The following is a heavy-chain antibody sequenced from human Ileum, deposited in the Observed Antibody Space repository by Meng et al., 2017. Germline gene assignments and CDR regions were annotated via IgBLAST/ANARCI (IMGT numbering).Heavy chain of an antibody. CDR2: TYNSWST. V-gene: IGHV4-30-4*03. CDR1: GASVDSGNYH. J-gene: IGHJ5*01. Sequence: QVQLQESGPGLVKPSQTLSLTCTVSGASVDSGNYHWSWVPQPPGKGLECLGSTYNSWSTYYTPSLKSRFSMSVDTSKTQFPRTLKSVPAADTALYYCNASSGGGGGLGSWGQGTLVTVSS. D-gene: IGHD3-10*01. CDR3: NASSGGGGGLGS.